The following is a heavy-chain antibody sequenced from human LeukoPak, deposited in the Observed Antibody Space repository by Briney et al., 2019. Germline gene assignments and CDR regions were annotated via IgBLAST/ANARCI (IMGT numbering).Heavy chain of an antibody. CDR2: IGYNGRSK. CDR1: GSTFSNYG. J-gene: IGHJ3*02. D-gene: IGHD1-1*01. V-gene: IGHV3-30*02. CDR3: AREGTDAFDI. Sequence: GGSLRLSCAASGSTFSNYGMHWVRQAPGKGLEWVAFIGYNGRSKYYGDSVKGRFTISRDNSKSTLYLQMNSLRGEDTAVYYCAREGTDAFDIWGQGTMVTVSS.